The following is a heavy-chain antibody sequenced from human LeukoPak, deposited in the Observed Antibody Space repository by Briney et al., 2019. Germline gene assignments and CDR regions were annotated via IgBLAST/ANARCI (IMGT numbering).Heavy chain of an antibody. V-gene: IGHV3-23*01. CDR2: MSYNGGRV. D-gene: IGHD4-17*01. CDR1: EFTFSSYA. Sequence: PGGSLRLSCVASEFTFSSYAVSWVRQAPGKGLEWVSFMSYNGGRVHYADSVKGRLTISRDKSRNTVYLQMNSLRAEDTAVYYCGKDQGNGDYYRNYYYMEVWGKGTTVIVSS. J-gene: IGHJ6*03. CDR3: GKDQGNGDYYRNYYYMEV.